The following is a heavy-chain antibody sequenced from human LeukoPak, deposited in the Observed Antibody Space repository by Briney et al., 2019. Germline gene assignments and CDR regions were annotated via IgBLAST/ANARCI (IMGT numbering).Heavy chain of an antibody. V-gene: IGHV4-34*01. D-gene: IGHD6-19*01. CDR1: GESFSGYY. CDR3: ARESSAIAVAGMGYYYYYMDV. J-gene: IGHJ6*03. CDR2: INHGGST. Sequence: SETLSLTCAVYGESFSGYYWSWIRQSPGKGLEWIGEINHGGSTNYNPSLKTRVTISVDLSKNQFSLKLRSVTAADTAVYYCARESSAIAVAGMGYYYYYMDVWGKGTTVTVSS.